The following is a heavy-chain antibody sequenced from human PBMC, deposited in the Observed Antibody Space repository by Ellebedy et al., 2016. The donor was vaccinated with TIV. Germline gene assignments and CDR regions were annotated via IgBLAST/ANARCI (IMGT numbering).Heavy chain of an antibody. D-gene: IGHD1-14*01. CDR1: GGSISSGDYY. CDR2: IYYSGST. CDR3: ARAVFGTKFDF. V-gene: IGHV4-30-4*01. Sequence: MPSETLSLTCTVSGGSISSGDYYWSWIRQPPGKGLEWIGYIYYSGSTYYNPSLKSRVTISVDTSKNQLSLKLSSVTAADTAVYYCARAVFGTKFDFWGQGTLVTVSS. J-gene: IGHJ4*02.